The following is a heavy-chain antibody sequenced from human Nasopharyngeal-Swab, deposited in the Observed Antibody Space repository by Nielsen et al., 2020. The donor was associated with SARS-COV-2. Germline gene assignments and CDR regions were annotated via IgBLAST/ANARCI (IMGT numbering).Heavy chain of an antibody. CDR3: ARDKSSTVTTFDY. J-gene: IGHJ4*02. CDR2: ITWNGGSI. Sequence: GGSLRLSCAASGFIFDDYAMNWVCQAPGKGLEWVSGITWNGGSIGYAESVKGRFTISRDSAKNSLYLQMNSLRAEDTALYYCARDKSSTVTTFDYWGQGTLVTVSS. D-gene: IGHD4-17*01. CDR1: GFIFDDYA. V-gene: IGHV3-20*04.